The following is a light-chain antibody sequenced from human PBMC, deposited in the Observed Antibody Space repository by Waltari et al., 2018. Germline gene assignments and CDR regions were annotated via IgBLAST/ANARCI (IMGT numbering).Light chain of an antibody. CDR2: ENN. CDR1: TSNIGTNY. CDR3: GTWDSSLTAGV. V-gene: IGLV1-51*02. Sequence: QSVLTQPPSVSAAPGQRVTISCSGSTSNIGTNYVSWYQQLPGTAPKLLIYENNKRPSGISDRFSGSKSGTSATLGSTGLQTGDEADYYCGTWDSSLTAGVFGGGTKLTVL. J-gene: IGLJ2*01.